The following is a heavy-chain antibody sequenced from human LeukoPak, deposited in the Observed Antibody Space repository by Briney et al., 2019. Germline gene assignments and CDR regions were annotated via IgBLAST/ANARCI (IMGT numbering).Heavy chain of an antibody. CDR1: GSTFDDYA. Sequence: GGSLRLSCAASGSTFDDYAMHWVRQAPGKGLEWVSGISWNSGSIGYADSVKGRFTISRDNTKNSLYLQMNSLRAEDTALYYCAKPLYYYDSSGYHGTNAFDIWGQGTMVTVSS. CDR3: AKPLYYYDSSGYHGTNAFDI. J-gene: IGHJ3*02. CDR2: ISWNSGSI. D-gene: IGHD3-22*01. V-gene: IGHV3-9*01.